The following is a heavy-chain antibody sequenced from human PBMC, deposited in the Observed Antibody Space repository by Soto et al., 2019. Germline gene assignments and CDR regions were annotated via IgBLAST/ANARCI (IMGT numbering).Heavy chain of an antibody. Sequence: GGSLRLSCAASGFTFSNAWMSWVRQAPGKGLEWVGRIKSKTDGGTTDYAAPVKGRFTIARDDSKNTLYLQMNSLETEDTAGDYCTTGGFLEWLAAYGMDVWGQGTTVTVSS. CDR1: GFTFSNAW. CDR3: TTGGFLEWLAAYGMDV. CDR2: IKSKTDGGTT. V-gene: IGHV3-15*01. J-gene: IGHJ6*02. D-gene: IGHD3-3*01.